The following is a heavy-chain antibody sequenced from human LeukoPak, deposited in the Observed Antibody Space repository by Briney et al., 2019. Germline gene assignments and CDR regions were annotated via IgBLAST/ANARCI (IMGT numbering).Heavy chain of an antibody. Sequence: SETLSLTCTVSGGSISSNNYYWGWIRQPPGKGLEWIATICYSGTTYYNPSLRSRVTISVDTSKNQFSLKLISVTAADTAVYYCARHDHDSTGTNWFDPWGQGTLVTVSS. V-gene: IGHV4-39*01. CDR3: ARHDHDSTGTNWFDP. J-gene: IGHJ5*02. D-gene: IGHD2-8*02. CDR2: ICYSGTT. CDR1: GGSISSNNYY.